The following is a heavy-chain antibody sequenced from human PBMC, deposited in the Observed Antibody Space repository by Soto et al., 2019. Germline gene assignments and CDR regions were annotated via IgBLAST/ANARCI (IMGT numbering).Heavy chain of an antibody. CDR1: GFTFSSYA. CDR3: ASAPLWFGELLYYYYYYMDV. V-gene: IGHV3-23*01. CDR2: ISGSGGST. Sequence: PGGSLRLSCAASGFTFSSYAMSWVRQAPGKGLEWVSAISGSGGSTYYADSVKGRFTISRDNSKNTLYLQMNSLRAEDTAVYYCASAPLWFGELLYYYYYYMDVWGKGTTVTVSS. D-gene: IGHD3-10*01. J-gene: IGHJ6*03.